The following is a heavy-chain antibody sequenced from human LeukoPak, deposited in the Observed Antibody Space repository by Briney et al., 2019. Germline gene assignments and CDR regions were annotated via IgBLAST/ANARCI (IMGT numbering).Heavy chain of an antibody. D-gene: IGHD5-18*01. J-gene: IGHJ5*02. CDR3: ARAPYSFGDHNWFDP. CDR1: GGSFSSSSYY. Sequence: SETLSLTCTVSGGSFSSSSYYWGWIRQPPGKGLEWIGTIYSGSTYYNPSLKSRVTISVDTSKNQFSLKLSSVTAADTAVYYCARAPYSFGDHNWFDPWGQGTLVTVSS. CDR2: IYSGST. V-gene: IGHV4-39*07.